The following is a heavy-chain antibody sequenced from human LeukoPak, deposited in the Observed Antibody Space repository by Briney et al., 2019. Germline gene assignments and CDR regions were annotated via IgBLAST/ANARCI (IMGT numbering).Heavy chain of an antibody. D-gene: IGHD3-22*01. CDR3: ARGAYYDSSGYESLYYFDY. CDR1: GGTFSSYA. V-gene: IGHV1-69*05. Sequence: SVKVSCKASGGTFSSYAISWVRQAPGRGLEWMGGIIPIFGTANYAQKFQGRVTITTDESTSTAYMELSSLRSEDTAVYYCARGAYYDSSGYESLYYFDYWGQGTLVTVSS. J-gene: IGHJ4*02. CDR2: IIPIFGTA.